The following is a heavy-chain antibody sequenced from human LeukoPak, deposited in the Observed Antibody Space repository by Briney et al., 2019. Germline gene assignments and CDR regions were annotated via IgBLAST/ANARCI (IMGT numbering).Heavy chain of an antibody. Sequence: GGSLRLSCVASKFTFSTYWMHWVRQAPGKGLVWVSRINAGGTSTTYADSVKGRFTISRDSAKKTLYLQLNSLRAEDTAVYYCAKDKSSSLLRGYFDYWGQGTLVTVSS. CDR2: INAGGTST. J-gene: IGHJ4*02. D-gene: IGHD6-6*01. CDR1: KFTFSTYW. CDR3: AKDKSSSLLRGYFDY. V-gene: IGHV3-74*01.